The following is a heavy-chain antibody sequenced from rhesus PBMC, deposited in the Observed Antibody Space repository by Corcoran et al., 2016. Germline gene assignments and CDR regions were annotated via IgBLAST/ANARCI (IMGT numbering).Heavy chain of an antibody. CDR2: IGGSSGST. Sequence: QVQLQESGPGLVKPSETLSLTCAVSGGSLSGYYWNWFRQPPGKGREWIGYIGGSSGSTYYNPSLKSRVTISTDTSKNQFSLKLSSVTAADTAVYYCATPPRIAVAGLNAFDFWGQGLRVTVSS. CDR3: ATPPRIAVAGLNAFDF. D-gene: IGHD6-37*01. J-gene: IGHJ3*01. V-gene: IGHV4-165*02. CDR1: GGSLSGYY.